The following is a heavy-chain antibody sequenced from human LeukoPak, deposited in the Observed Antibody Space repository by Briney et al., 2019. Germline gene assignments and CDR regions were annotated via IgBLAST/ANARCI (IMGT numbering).Heavy chain of an antibody. CDR2: ISYDGSNK. CDR1: GFTFSSYA. Sequence: PGGSLRLSCAASGFTFSSYAMHWVRQAPGKGLEWVAVISYDGSNKYYADSVKGRFTISRDNSKNTLYLQMNSLRAEDTAVYYCARGSYGDYLVLFGDYWGQGTLVTVSS. D-gene: IGHD4-17*01. CDR3: ARGSYGDYLVLFGDY. J-gene: IGHJ4*02. V-gene: IGHV3-30-3*01.